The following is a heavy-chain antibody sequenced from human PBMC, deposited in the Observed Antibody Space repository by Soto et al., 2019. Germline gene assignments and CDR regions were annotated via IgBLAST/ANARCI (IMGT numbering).Heavy chain of an antibody. V-gene: IGHV4-39*02. D-gene: IGHD6-19*01. J-gene: IGHJ4*02. CDR2: IDDSGKV. Sequence: SLTCTVSGGSISGSPYHWGWIGQPPGKGLEWIGSIDDSGKVYYNPSLTGRATLLVDTSKNRFSLNLNSVTAADTAVYYCAIPPPIEVAGPDYWGQGTLVTSPQ. CDR1: GGSISGSPYH. CDR3: AIPPPIEVAGPDY.